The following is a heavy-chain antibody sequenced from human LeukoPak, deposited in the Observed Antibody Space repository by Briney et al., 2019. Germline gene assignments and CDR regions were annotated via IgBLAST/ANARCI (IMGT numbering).Heavy chain of an antibody. CDR2: ISSGSGTI. CDR1: GFIFSSYS. D-gene: IGHD6-19*01. Sequence: GGSLRLSCAASGFIFSSYSMNWVRQAPGKGLEWVSYISSGSGTIYHADSVKGRFTISRDNAKNSLYLQMNSLRDEDTAVYYCAGRYSSGYNWFDPWGQGTLVTVSS. CDR3: AGRYSSGYNWFDP. J-gene: IGHJ5*02. V-gene: IGHV3-48*02.